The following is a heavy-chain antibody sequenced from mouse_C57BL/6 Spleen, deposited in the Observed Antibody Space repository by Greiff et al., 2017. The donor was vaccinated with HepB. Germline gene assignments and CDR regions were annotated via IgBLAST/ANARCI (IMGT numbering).Heavy chain of an antibody. J-gene: IGHJ4*01. V-gene: IGHV5-6*01. D-gene: IGHD1-1*01. CDR3: ARPGSSSYAMDY. Sequence: EVQLQESGGDLVKPGGSLKLSCAASGFTFSSYGMSWVRQTPDKRLEWVATISSGGSYTYYPDSVKGRFTISRDNAKNTLYLQMSSLKSEDTAMYYCARPGSSSYAMDYWGQGTSVTVSS. CDR2: ISSGGSYT. CDR1: GFTFSSYG.